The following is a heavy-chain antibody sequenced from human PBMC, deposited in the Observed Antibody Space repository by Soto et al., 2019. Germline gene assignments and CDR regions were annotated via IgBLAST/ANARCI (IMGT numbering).Heavy chain of an antibody. J-gene: IGHJ6*02. CDR3: ARAGEKAAAGLEVGYYYGMDV. CDR1: GGSISSGDYY. Sequence: SETLSLTCTVSGGSISSGDYYWSWIRQPPGKSLEWIGYIYYSGSTYYNPSLKSRVTISVDTSKNQFSLKLSSVTAADTAVYYCARAGEKAAAGLEVGYYYGMDVWGQGTTVTVS. CDR2: IYYSGST. D-gene: IGHD6-13*01. V-gene: IGHV4-30-4*01.